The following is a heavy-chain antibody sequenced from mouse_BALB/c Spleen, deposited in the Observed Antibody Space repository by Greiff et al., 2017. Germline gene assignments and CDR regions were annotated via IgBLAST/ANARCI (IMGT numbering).Heavy chain of an antibody. V-gene: IGHV1-18*01. CDR2: INPNNGGT. Sequence: VQLKESGPELVKPGASVKISCKTSGYTFTEYTMHWVKQSHGKSLEWIGGINPNNGGTTYNQKFKGKATLTVDKSSSTAYMELRSLTSEESAVYCCARDENDGYRYCAMDDWGQGTTVTVSS. CDR1: GYTFTEYT. D-gene: IGHD1-2*01. J-gene: IGHJ4*01. CDR3: ARDENDGYRYCAMDD.